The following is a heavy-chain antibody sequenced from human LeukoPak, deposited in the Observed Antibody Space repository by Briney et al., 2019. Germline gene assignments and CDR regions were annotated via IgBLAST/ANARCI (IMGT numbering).Heavy chain of an antibody. CDR2: IFYSGRT. D-gene: IGHD6-13*01. Sequence: SETLSLTCTVSGGSISGHYWSWIRQPPGRGLEWIGYIFYSGRTNYNPSPKGRVTMSVDTSKNQFSLQLSSVTAADTAVYYCARVRSAAATNAFDYCGQGTLVTVSS. CDR3: ARVRSAAATNAFDY. V-gene: IGHV4-59*11. CDR1: GGSISGHY. J-gene: IGHJ4*02.